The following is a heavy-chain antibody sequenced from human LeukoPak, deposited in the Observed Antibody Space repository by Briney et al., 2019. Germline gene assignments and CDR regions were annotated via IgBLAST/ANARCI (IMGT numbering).Heavy chain of an antibody. CDR2: IYNRGST. CDR1: GGSISIYY. J-gene: IGHJ5*02. CDR3: ARDRELGS. Sequence: SETLSLTCIVSGGSISIYYWNWIRQPPGKGLEWIGYIYNRGSTDYNPSLKRRVTISADTSKNQFSLKLTSVTAADTAVYYCARDRELGSWGQGILVTVSS. V-gene: IGHV4-59*01. D-gene: IGHD3-16*01.